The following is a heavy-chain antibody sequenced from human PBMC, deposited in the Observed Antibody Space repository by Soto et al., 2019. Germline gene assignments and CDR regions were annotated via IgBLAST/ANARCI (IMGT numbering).Heavy chain of an antibody. CDR1: GGSISSGGYY. D-gene: IGHD2-2*01. CDR2: IYHSGTT. V-gene: IGHV4-31*03. CDR3: ARVRGNQLLGWFDP. Sequence: QVQLQESGPGLVKPSQTLSLTCTVSGGSISSGGYYWSWIRQHPGKGLEWIGYIYHSGTTYYNPSLKSRVTLSVATSKNQFSRKLTSVTAADTAVYDCARVRGNQLLGWFDPWGQGTLVTVSS. J-gene: IGHJ5*02.